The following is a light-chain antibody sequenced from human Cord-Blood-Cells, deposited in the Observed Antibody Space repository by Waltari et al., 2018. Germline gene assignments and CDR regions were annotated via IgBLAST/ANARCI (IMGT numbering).Light chain of an antibody. J-gene: IGLJ1*01. Sequence: QSALTQPASVSGSPGQSLTISCTGTSRDVGGYTYVSWYQQHPGKAPKLMIYEVSNRPSGVSNRFSGSKSGNTASLTISGLQAEDEADYYCSSYTSSSIYVFGTGTKVTVL. CDR1: SRDVGGYTY. CDR2: EVS. CDR3: SSYTSSSIYV. V-gene: IGLV2-14*01.